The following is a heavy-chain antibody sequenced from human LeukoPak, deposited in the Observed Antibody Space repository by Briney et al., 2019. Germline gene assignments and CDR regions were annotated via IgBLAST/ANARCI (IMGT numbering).Heavy chain of an antibody. CDR3: ARVDIAAAGTNWFDP. CDR2: IYYSGST. J-gene: IGHJ5*02. D-gene: IGHD6-13*01. V-gene: IGHV4-59*01. Sequence: SETLSLTCTVSSGSISSYYWSWIRQPPGKGLEWIGYIYYSGSTNYNPSLKSRVTISVDTSKNQFSLKLSSVTAADTAVYYCARVDIAAAGTNWFDPWGQGTLVTVSS. CDR1: SGSISSYY.